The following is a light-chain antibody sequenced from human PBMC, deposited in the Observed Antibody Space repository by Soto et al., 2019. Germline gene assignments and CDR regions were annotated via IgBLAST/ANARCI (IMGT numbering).Light chain of an antibody. CDR1: QVVLYSSNNKNN. Sequence: DLVMTQSPDSLAVSLVESSTINCKSSQVVLYSSNNKNNLAWYQQKPGQAPRLVIYSAFTRATGIPARFSGSGSGTEFTLTISSLEPEDFAVYYCQQRSNWVTFGQGTRLEIK. V-gene: IGKV4-1*01. CDR2: SAF. CDR3: QQRSNWVT. J-gene: IGKJ5*01.